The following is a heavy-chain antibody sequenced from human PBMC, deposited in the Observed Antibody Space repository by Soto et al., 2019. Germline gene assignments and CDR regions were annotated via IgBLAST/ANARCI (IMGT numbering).Heavy chain of an antibody. D-gene: IGHD6-19*01. J-gene: IGHJ6*02. CDR2: IYYSGST. V-gene: IGHV4-39*01. CDR1: GGSIRSSSYY. CDR3: ARHIGIALAGDYYYVMAV. Sequence: PSETLCLTCTVSGGSIRSSSYYWGWIRQPTGKGLEWIGSIYYSGSTYYNPSLKSRVTISVDTSKNQFSLKLSSVTAADTAVYYCARHIGIALAGDYYYVMAVPGQG.